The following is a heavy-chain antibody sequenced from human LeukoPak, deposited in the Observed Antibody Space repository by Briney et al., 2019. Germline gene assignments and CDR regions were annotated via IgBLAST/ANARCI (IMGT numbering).Heavy chain of an antibody. CDR3: AELGITMIGGV. CDR1: GFTFSNYW. V-gene: IGHV3-74*01. CDR2: INSDGSST. D-gene: IGHD3-10*02. J-gene: IGHJ6*04. Sequence: GGSLRLSCAASGFTFSNYWMHWVRQAPGKGLVWVSRINSDGSSTSYADSVKGRFTISRDNAKNTLYLQMNSLRAEDTAVYYCAELGITMIGGVWGKGTTVTISS.